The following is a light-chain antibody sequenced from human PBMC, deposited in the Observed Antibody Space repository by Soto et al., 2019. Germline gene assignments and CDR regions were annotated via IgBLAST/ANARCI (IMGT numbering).Light chain of an antibody. J-gene: IGLJ1*01. CDR2: DVN. CDR1: SSDVGGYNY. CDR3: SSYTSSSTEV. V-gene: IGLV2-14*03. Sequence: QSVLTQPASVSGSPGQSITISCTGTSSDVGGYNYVSWYQHHPGKAPKLLIYDVNSRPSGVSDRFSGSESGNTASLTISGLQAEDEADYYCSSYTSSSTEVFGTGTKLTVL.